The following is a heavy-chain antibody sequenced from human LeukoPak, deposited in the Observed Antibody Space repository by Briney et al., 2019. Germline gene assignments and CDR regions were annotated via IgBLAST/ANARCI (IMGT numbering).Heavy chain of an antibody. V-gene: IGHV3-33*01. Sequence: PGRSLRLSCAASGFTFSSYGMHWVRQAPGKGLEWVAVIWYDGSNKYYADSVKGRFTISRDNSKNTLYLQMNSLRAEDTAVYYCARDPYYGPKKEYYYYGMDVWGQGTTVTVSS. CDR3: ARDPYYGPKKEYYYYGMDV. J-gene: IGHJ6*02. CDR2: IWYDGSNK. D-gene: IGHD3-10*01. CDR1: GFTFSSYG.